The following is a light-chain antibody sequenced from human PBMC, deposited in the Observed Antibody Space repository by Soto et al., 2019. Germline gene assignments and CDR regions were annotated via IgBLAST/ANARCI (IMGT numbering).Light chain of an antibody. CDR1: QSVGRNY. CDR2: GAS. CDR3: QQFSSYPLT. Sequence: ESMLRHCPGTLCLSQREGATLSCRASQSVGRNYLAWYQQKPGQAPRLLIYGASRRATGIPDRFSGSGSGTDFTLTISRLEPEDFAVYYCQQFSSYPLTFGGGTKVDIK. V-gene: IGKV3-20*01. J-gene: IGKJ4*01.